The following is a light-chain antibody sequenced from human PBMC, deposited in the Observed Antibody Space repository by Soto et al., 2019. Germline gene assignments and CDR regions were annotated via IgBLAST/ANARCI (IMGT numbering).Light chain of an antibody. J-gene: IGLJ1*01. V-gene: IGLV2-14*03. CDR2: DVS. CDR3: RAYRSSGTHV. CDR1: SSGLGGYNF. Sequence: QSALTQPASVSGSPGQSITISCTGTSSGLGGYNFVSWYQQHPGKAPKLMLYDVSNRPSGVSNRFSGSKSGDTASLTISGLQAEDEADYYCRAYRSSGTHVFGPGTKVTVI.